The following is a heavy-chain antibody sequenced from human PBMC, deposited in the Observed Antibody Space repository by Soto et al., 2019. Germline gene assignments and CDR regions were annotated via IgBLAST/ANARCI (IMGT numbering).Heavy chain of an antibody. CDR1: GFTFSSYS. D-gene: IGHD2-15*01. Sequence: EVQLVESGGGLVKPGGSLRLSCAASGFTFSSYSMNWVRQAPGKGLEWVSSISSSSSYIYYADSVKGRFTISRDNAKNSLYFQMISLRAEDTAVYYCARGAEVVAANGYYFDYWGPGTLVTVSS. CDR2: ISSSSSYI. V-gene: IGHV3-21*01. J-gene: IGHJ4*02. CDR3: ARGAEVVAANGYYFDY.